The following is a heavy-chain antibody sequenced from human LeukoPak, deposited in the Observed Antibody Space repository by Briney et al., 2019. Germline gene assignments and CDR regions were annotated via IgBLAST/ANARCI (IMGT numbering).Heavy chain of an antibody. CDR3: ARDLGYYFAFDI. V-gene: IGHV3-53*01. D-gene: IGHD3-22*01. Sequence: GGSLRLSCAASGFTVSSNYMSWVRQAPGKGLEWVSVIYSGGSTYYADSVKGRFTISRDNSKNTLYLQVNSLRAEDTAVYYCARDLGYYFAFDIWGQGTMVTVSS. CDR1: GFTVSSNY. CDR2: IYSGGST. J-gene: IGHJ3*02.